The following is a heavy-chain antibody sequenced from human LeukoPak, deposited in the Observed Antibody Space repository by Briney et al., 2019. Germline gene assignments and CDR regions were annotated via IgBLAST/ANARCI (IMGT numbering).Heavy chain of an antibody. V-gene: IGHV3-30*18. Sequence: GGSLRLSCAASGFTFSSYGVHWVRQAPGKGLEWVAVISSDGSSAYYADSVKGRFTISRDNFKNTLYLQMNSLRTEDTAVYYCTKEVYHDSSAYSDYWGQGTLVTVSS. CDR2: ISSDGSSA. J-gene: IGHJ4*02. CDR3: TKEVYHDSSAYSDY. CDR1: GFTFSSYG. D-gene: IGHD3-22*01.